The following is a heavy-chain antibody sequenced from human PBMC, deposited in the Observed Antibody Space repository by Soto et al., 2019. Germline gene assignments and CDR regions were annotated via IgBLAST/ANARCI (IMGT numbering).Heavy chain of an antibody. D-gene: IGHD4-17*01. CDR2: IYYSGST. Sequence: SETLSLTCTVSGGSISSSSYYWGWIRQPPGKGLEWIGSIYYSGSTYYNPSLKSRVTISVDTSKNQFSLKLSSVTAADTAVYYCARLDYGDYVNDNWLDPWGQGTMVTVYS. V-gene: IGHV4-39*01. CDR1: GGSISSSSYY. CDR3: ARLDYGDYVNDNWLDP. J-gene: IGHJ5*02.